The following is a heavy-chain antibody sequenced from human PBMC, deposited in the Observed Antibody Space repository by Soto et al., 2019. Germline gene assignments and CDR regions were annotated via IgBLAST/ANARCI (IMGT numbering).Heavy chain of an antibody. CDR1: GGTFSSYT. CDR2: IIPILGIA. D-gene: IGHD3-16*02. CDR3: ARGGKGLNYIWGSYRSPPPYNWFDP. J-gene: IGHJ5*02. Sequence: GASVKVSCKASGGTFSSYTISWVRQAPGQGLERMRKIIPILGIANYAQKLQGRVTITADKSTSTAYMELSSLRSEDTAVYYCARGGKGLNYIWGSYRSPPPYNWFDPWGQGTLVTVSS. V-gene: IGHV1-69*02.